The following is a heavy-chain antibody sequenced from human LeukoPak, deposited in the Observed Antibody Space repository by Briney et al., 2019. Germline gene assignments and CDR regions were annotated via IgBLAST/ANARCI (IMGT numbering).Heavy chain of an antibody. V-gene: IGHV3-15*01. Sequence: GGSLRLSCAASGFTFSHFWMSWVRQAPGKGLEWVGRIQSKTDGGKTDYAAPVKGRFTISRDDSKNTLYLQMNSLKTEDTAIYYCTTGIRGDWGQGTLVTVSS. CDR3: TTGIRGD. J-gene: IGHJ4*02. CDR2: IQSKTDGGKT. D-gene: IGHD3-3*02. CDR1: GFTFSHFW.